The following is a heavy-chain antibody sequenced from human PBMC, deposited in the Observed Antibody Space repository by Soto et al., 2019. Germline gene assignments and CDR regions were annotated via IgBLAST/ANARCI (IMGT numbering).Heavy chain of an antibody. D-gene: IGHD6-13*01. CDR1: GFTVSSNY. V-gene: IGHV3-66*01. J-gene: IGHJ6*02. Sequence: GSLRLSCAASGFTVSSNYMSWVRQAPGKGLEWVSVIYSGGSTYYADSVKGRFTISRDNSKNTLYLQMNSLRAEDTAMYYCARTSAAGKYYYGMDVWGQGTTVTVSS. CDR3: ARTSAAGKYYYGMDV. CDR2: IYSGGST.